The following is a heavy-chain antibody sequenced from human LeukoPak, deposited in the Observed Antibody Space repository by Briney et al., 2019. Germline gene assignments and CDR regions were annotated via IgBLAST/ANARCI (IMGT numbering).Heavy chain of an antibody. Sequence: PGGSLRLSCVASGFTFNTHSMNWVRQAPGKGLEWISYITSSNSNIKYADSVRGRFTISRDNAKNLVYLQMNSLRDEDTAVYYCARDYRHVMDVWGQGTTVTVS. V-gene: IGHV3-48*02. CDR2: ITSSNSNI. CDR1: GFTFNTHS. CDR3: ARDYRHVMDV. D-gene: IGHD4-11*01. J-gene: IGHJ6*02.